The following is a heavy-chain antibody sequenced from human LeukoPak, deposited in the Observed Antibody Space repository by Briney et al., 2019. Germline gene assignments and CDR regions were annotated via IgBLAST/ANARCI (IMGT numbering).Heavy chain of an antibody. J-gene: IGHJ6*01. D-gene: IGHD1-14*01. CDR3: ARGADLTAGIMDV. V-gene: IGHV3-21*04. CDR2: IISYSCYI. Sequence: GRSLRLSCAPSVFTLTSYSMNWVRQAPGKGLECVSSIISYSCYIYYENSVKGLFNNTRDHVKNPLYLQMSSRGAEDTACYYLARGADLTAGIMDVWGQGTTVTVSS. CDR1: VFTLTSYS.